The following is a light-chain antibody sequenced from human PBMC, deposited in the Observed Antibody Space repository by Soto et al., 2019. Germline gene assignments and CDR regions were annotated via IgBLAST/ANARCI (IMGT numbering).Light chain of an antibody. J-gene: IGKJ1*01. CDR2: GVS. Sequence: EIVLTQSPCTLSLSPGERATLSYRASQTVRHNYLAWYQQKPGQAPRLLIYGVSSRATGVPDRFSGSGSGTDFTLTISRLEPEDSAVYFCQQYDISWTFGQGTNVDIK. CDR3: QQYDISWT. V-gene: IGKV3-20*01. CDR1: QTVRHNY.